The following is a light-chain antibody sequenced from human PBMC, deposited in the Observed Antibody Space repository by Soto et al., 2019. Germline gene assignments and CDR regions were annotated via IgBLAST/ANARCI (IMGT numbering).Light chain of an antibody. V-gene: IGLV1-47*01. CDR3: AAWDDSLSGVV. Sequence: QPVLTQPPSAFGTPGQRVTISCSGSSSNIGSNYVYWYQQLPGTAPKLLIYRNNQRPSGVPDRFSGSKSGTSASLAISGLRSEDEADYYCAAWDDSLSGVVFGGGTKLTVL. J-gene: IGLJ2*01. CDR1: SSNIGSNY. CDR2: RNN.